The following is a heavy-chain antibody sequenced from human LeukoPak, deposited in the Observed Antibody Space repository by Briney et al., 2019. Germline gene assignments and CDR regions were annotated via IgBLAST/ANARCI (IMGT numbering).Heavy chain of an antibody. CDR2: IKQDGSEK. CDR1: GFTFSSYW. V-gene: IGHV3-7*01. J-gene: IGHJ4*02. Sequence: GGSLRLSCAASGFTFSSYWMSWVRQAPGKGLEWVANIKQDGSEKYYVDSVKGRFTISRDNAKNSLYLQMNSLRAEDTAVYYCARDEGVTSSEGYCDYWGQGTLVTVSS. D-gene: IGHD2-2*01. CDR3: ARDEGVTSSEGYCDY.